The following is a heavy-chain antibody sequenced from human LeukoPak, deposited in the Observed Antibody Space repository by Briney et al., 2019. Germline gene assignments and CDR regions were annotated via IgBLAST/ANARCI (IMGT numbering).Heavy chain of an antibody. CDR3: ARVGAESTITVVTSFDY. D-gene: IGHD4-23*01. CDR2: INDNGNT. J-gene: IGHJ4*02. Sequence: SETLSLTCAVYGGSFSGYYWSWIRQPPGKGLEWIGEINDNGNTNYNPSLKSRVTISVDTSKNQFSLKLSSVTAADTAVYYCARVGAESTITVVTSFDYWGQGTLVTVSS. CDR1: GGSFSGYY. V-gene: IGHV4-34*01.